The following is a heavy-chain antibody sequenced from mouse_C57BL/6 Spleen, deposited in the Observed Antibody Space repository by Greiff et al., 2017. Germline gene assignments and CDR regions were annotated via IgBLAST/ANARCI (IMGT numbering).Heavy chain of an antibody. CDR1: GYTFTSYW. Sequence: QVQLQQPGAELVRPGSSVKLSCKASGYTFTSYWMHWVKQRPIQGLEWIGNIDPSDSETHYNQKFKDKATLTVDKSSSTAYMQLSSLTSEASAVYYCARWGGKEPYWYFDVWGTGTTVTVSS. D-gene: IGHD1-3*01. V-gene: IGHV1-52*01. CDR3: ARWGGKEPYWYFDV. J-gene: IGHJ1*03. CDR2: IDPSDSET.